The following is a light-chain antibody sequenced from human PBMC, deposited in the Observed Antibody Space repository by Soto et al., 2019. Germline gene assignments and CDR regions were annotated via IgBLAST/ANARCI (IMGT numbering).Light chain of an antibody. J-gene: IGKJ5*01. Sequence: DIVLTQSSGALSLSPGERATLSCRASQSVSSYFAWYQQKPGQAPRLLLYDASTRATGIPPRFSGSGSGTDFTLTTRSLEPEDFAVYYCQQRSNWPSITFGQGTRREIK. CDR3: QQRSNWPSIT. CDR2: DAS. V-gene: IGKV3-11*01. CDR1: QSVSSY.